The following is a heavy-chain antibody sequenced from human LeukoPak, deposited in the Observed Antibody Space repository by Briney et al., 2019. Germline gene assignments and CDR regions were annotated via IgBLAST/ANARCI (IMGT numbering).Heavy chain of an antibody. V-gene: IGHV4-59*08. CDR1: GGSISSYY. J-gene: IGHJ6*03. D-gene: IGHD3-10*01. Sequence: SETLSLTCTVSGGSISSYYWSWIRQPPGKGLEWIGYIYYSGSTNYNPSLKSRVTISVDTSKNQFSLKLSSVTAADTAVYYCAGLWFGVYYYYMDVWGKGTTVAISS. CDR3: AGLWFGVYYYYMDV. CDR2: IYYSGST.